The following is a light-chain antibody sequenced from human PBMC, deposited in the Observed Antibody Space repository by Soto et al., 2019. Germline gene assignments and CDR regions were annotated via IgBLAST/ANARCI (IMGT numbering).Light chain of an antibody. CDR2: GAS. CDR1: QSVSSN. J-gene: IGKJ5*01. Sequence: EIVLTQSPGTLSLSPGERATLSCRASQSVSSNLAWYQQKPGQAPRLLIYGASTRATGIPDRFSGSGSGTDFTLTISRLEPEDFAVYYCQQRSDWPITFGQGTRLEI. CDR3: QQRSDWPIT. V-gene: IGKV3D-20*02.